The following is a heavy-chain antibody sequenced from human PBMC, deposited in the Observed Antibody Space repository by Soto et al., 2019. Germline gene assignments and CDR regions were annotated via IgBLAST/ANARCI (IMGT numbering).Heavy chain of an antibody. CDR3: TRGSDGSSGAIYGHEY. V-gene: IGHV3-74*01. CDR1: GFTFNNHW. Sequence: VQLVESGGDLVQPGGSLRLSCAASGFTFNNHWMHWVRQAPGKGLVWVSRINSDGSSTSYADSVKGRFTISRDNAKNTLYLQMNILRAEDTAVYYCTRGSDGSSGAIYGHEYWGQGTLVTVSS. D-gene: IGHD6-6*01. CDR2: INSDGSST. J-gene: IGHJ4*02.